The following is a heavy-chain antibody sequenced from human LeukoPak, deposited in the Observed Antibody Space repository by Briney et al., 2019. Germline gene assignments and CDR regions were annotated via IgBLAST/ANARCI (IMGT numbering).Heavy chain of an antibody. V-gene: IGHV3-21*01. D-gene: IGHD5-18*01. CDR3: AREQPGSRYSYGAFDI. J-gene: IGHJ3*02. Sequence: GGSLRLSCAASGFTFSSYSMNWVRQAPWKGLEWVSSISSSSSYIYYADSVKGRFTISRDNAKNSLYLQMNSLRAEDTAVYYCAREQPGSRYSYGAFDIWGQGTMVTVSS. CDR1: GFTFSSYS. CDR2: ISSSSSYI.